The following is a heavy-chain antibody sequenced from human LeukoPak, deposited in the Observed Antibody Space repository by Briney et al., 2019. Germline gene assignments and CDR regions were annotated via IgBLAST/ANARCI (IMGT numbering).Heavy chain of an antibody. CDR1: GFIFSTYS. CDR2: ISSDKTYI. V-gene: IGHV3-21*04. D-gene: IGHD3-9*01. Sequence: PGGSLRLSCVASGFIFSTYSMNWVRQAPGKGLEWVSCISSDKTYIHYADSVKGRFTISRDNAKNSLYLQMNSLRAEDTAVYHCARDIPLIPAANMAYHDILTGYYRCDYWGQGTLVTVSS. CDR3: ARDIPLIPAANMAYHDILTGYYRCDY. J-gene: IGHJ4*02.